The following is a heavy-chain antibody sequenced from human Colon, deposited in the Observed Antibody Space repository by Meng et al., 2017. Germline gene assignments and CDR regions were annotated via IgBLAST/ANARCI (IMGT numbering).Heavy chain of an antibody. D-gene: IGHD3-22*01. CDR1: GFTFSSYS. Sequence: GESLKISCAASGFTFSSYSMNWVRQAPGKGLEWVSSISSSSSYIYYAGSVKGRFTISRDNAKNSLYLQMNSLRDEDTAVYYCARESTYYYDSSGYFFDYWGQGTLVTVSS. CDR2: ISSSSSYI. CDR3: ARESTYYYDSSGYFFDY. V-gene: IGHV3-21*01. J-gene: IGHJ4*02.